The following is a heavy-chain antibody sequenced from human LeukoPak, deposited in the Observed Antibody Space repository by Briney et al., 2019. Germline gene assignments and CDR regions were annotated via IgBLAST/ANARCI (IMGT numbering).Heavy chain of an antibody. CDR1: GFTFSSYS. V-gene: IGHV3-21*01. J-gene: IGHJ4*02. CDR3: ARDREQQLVADY. CDR2: ISSSSSYI. Sequence: GGSLRLSCAASGFTFSSYSMNWVRQAPGKGLEWVSSISSSSSYIYYADSVKGRFTISRDNAKNSLYLQMNSLRAEDTAVYYCARDREQQLVADYWGQGTLVTVSS. D-gene: IGHD6-13*01.